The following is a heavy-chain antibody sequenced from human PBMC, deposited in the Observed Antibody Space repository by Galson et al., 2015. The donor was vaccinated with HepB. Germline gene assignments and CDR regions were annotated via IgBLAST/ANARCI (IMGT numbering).Heavy chain of an antibody. CDR1: GFSLSTSGVG. Sequence: PALVKPTQTLTLTCTFSGFSLSTSGVGVGWIRQPPGKALEWLALIYWDDGKRYSPSLKSRLTITKDTSKNQVVLTMTNMDPVDTATYYCAAGYYYYGMDVWGQGTTVTVSS. CDR3: AAGYYYYGMDV. CDR2: IYWDDGK. D-gene: IGHD6-13*01. J-gene: IGHJ6*02. V-gene: IGHV2-5*02.